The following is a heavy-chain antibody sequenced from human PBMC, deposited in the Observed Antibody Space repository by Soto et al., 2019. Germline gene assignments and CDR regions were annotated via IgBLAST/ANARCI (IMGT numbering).Heavy chain of an antibody. CDR3: AGGYVFGFFDP. J-gene: IGHJ5*02. Sequence: SETLSLTCTVSGGSISSGDYYWSWIRQPPGKGLEWIGYIYYSGSTYYNPSLKSRVTISVDTSKNQFSPKLISVTAADTAVYYCAGGYVFGFFDPCGQGTLVTVTA. V-gene: IGHV4-30-4*01. CDR1: GGSISSGDYY. CDR2: IYYSGST. D-gene: IGHD5-12*01.